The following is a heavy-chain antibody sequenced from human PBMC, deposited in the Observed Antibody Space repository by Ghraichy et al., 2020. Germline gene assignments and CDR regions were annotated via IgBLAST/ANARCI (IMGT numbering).Heavy chain of an antibody. J-gene: IGHJ4*02. CDR2: IAGSGGNT. CDR1: GLIFSSYA. CDR3: AKEDAVSVVPDY. Sequence: GESLNISCAASGLIFSSYAMIWVRQAPGKGLEWVSAIAGSGGNTYYADFAEGRFTISRDNSRNTLYLQMNSLRAEDTAVYYCAKEDAVSVVPDYWGQGTLITVSS. D-gene: IGHD1-14*01. V-gene: IGHV3-23*01.